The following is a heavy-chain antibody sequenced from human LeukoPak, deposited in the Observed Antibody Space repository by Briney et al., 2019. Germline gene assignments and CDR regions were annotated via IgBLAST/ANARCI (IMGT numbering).Heavy chain of an antibody. CDR3: ARGPLGIRLELRFPEPTFDY. Sequence: SETLSLTCTVSGGSISSGGYYWSWIRQHPGKGLEWIGYIYYSGSTYYNPSLKSRVTISVDTSKNQFSLKLSSVTAADTAVYYCARGPLGIRLELRFPEPTFDYWGQGTLVTVSS. D-gene: IGHD1-7*01. CDR1: GGSISSGGYY. J-gene: IGHJ4*02. CDR2: IYYSGST. V-gene: IGHV4-31*03.